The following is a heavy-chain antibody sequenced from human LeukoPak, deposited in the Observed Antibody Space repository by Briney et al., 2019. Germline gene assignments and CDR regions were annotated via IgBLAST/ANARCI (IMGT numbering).Heavy chain of an antibody. CDR3: ARDRLRADY. J-gene: IGHJ4*02. V-gene: IGHV3-48*01. CDR1: GFTFSSYS. CDR2: ISSSSGTI. Sequence: GGSLRLSCAASGFTFSSYSMNWVRQAPGKGLEWVSYISSSSGTIYYTDSVKGRFTISRDNAKNSLYLQMNSLRAEDTAVYDCARDRLRADYWGQGTLVTVSS.